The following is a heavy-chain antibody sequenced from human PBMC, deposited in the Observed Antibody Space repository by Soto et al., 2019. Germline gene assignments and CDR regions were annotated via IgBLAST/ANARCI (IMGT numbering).Heavy chain of an antibody. CDR1: GGSISSYY. Sequence: ETLSLTCTVSGGSISSYYWIWIQQPPGKGLEWIGNIYYSGSTYYNPSLKSRVTISVDTSKNQFSLKLSSVTAADTAVYYCARHGVYYYYMDVGGKGTTVTVSS. CDR3: ARHGVYYYYMDV. CDR2: IYYSGST. V-gene: IGHV4-59*08. J-gene: IGHJ6*03.